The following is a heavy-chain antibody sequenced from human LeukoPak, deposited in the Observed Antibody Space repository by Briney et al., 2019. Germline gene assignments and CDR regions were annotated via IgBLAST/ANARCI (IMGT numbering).Heavy chain of an antibody. CDR2: IIPIFGTA. CDR3: ASDVDIVATQG. Sequence: EASVKVSCKASGGTFSSYAISWVRQAPGQGLEWMGGIIPIFGTANYAQKFQGRVTITTDESTSTAYMELSSLRSADTAVYYCASDVDIVATQGWGQGTLVTVSS. D-gene: IGHD5-12*01. J-gene: IGHJ4*02. CDR1: GGTFSSYA. V-gene: IGHV1-69*05.